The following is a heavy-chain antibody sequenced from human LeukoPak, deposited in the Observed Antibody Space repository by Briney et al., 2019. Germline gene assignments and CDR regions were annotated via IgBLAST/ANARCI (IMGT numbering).Heavy chain of an antibody. Sequence: SETLSLTCAVYGGSFSGYYWSWIRQPPGKGLEWIGEINHSGSTNYNPSLKSRVTISVDTSKNQFSLKLSSVTAADTAVYYCARVIRYCSSTSCYSPNYYYYYMDVWGKGTTVTVSS. CDR2: INHSGST. J-gene: IGHJ6*03. D-gene: IGHD2-2*01. CDR3: ARVIRYCSSTSCYSPNYYYYYMDV. CDR1: GGSFSGYY. V-gene: IGHV4-34*01.